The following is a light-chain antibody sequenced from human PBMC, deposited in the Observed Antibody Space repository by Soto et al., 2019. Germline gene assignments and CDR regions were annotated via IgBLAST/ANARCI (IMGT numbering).Light chain of an antibody. CDR2: GTS. V-gene: IGKV3-20*01. Sequence: EIVLTQSPGTLSLSPGERATLSCRASQSVSSSYLAWYQQKPGQAPRLLIYGTSNRATGIPDRFSGSGSGTDFTLTISRLETEDFAVYYCQQYAASPWTFGQGTKVEIK. J-gene: IGKJ1*01. CDR1: QSVSSSY. CDR3: QQYAASPWT.